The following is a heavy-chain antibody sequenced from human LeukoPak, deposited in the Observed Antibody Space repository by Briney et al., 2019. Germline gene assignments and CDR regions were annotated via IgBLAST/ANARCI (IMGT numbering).Heavy chain of an antibody. CDR2: FKTKYHQV. J-gene: IGHJ4*02. CDR3: ARSVPDYTRFDY. Sequence: GGPLRLSCVASRFTFSDYAMNWVRQAPGKGLEWAATFKTKYHQVYYAESVRGRFTISTDNSRNTVFLQMNSLRADDTALYYCARSVPDYTRFDYWGQGALVTVSS. CDR1: RFTFSDYA. D-gene: IGHD4-11*01. V-gene: IGHV3-23*05.